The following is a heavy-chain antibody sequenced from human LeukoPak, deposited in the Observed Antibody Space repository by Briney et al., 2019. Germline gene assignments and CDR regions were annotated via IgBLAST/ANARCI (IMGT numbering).Heavy chain of an antibody. Sequence: KSGGSLRLFCAASGFTFSTYSMNWVRQAPGKGLEWVSSISSHSTYIYYADSVKGRFTISRDNAKNSLYLQMNSLRVEDTAVYYCARVQDGSSWYEYFQHWGQGTLVTVSS. D-gene: IGHD6-13*01. CDR3: ARVQDGSSWYEYFQH. J-gene: IGHJ1*01. V-gene: IGHV3-21*01. CDR1: GFTFSTYS. CDR2: ISSHSTYI.